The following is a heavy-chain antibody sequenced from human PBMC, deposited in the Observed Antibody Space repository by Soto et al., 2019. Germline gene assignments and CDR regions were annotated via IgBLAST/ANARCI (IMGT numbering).Heavy chain of an antibody. CDR3: AKDSYCSSTSCYSYYYYYYGMDV. Sequence: LRLSCAASGFTFSSYGMHWVRQAPGKGLEWVAVISYDGSNKYYADSVKGRFTISRDNSKNTLYLQMNSLRAEDTAVYYCAKDSYCSSTSCYSYYYYYYGMDVWGQGTTVTVSS. V-gene: IGHV3-30*18. J-gene: IGHJ6*02. CDR1: GFTFSSYG. CDR2: ISYDGSNK. D-gene: IGHD2-2*01.